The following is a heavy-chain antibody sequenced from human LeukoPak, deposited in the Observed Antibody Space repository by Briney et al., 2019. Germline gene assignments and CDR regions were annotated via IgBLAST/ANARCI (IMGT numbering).Heavy chain of an antibody. J-gene: IGHJ6*03. CDR1: GYTFTSYG. CDR2: MNPNSGNT. V-gene: IGHV1-8*03. D-gene: IGHD3-10*01. Sequence: ASVKVSCKASGYTFTSYGISWVRQATGQGLEWMGWMNPNSGNTGYAQKFQGRVTITRNTSISTAYMELSSLRSEDTAVYYCARANYYGSGISLYYYYYMDVWGKGTTVTVSS. CDR3: ARANYYGSGISLYYYYYMDV.